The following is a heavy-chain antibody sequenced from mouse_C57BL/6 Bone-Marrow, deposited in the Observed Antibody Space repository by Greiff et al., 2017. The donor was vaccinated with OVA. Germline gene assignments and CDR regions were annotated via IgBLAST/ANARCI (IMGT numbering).Heavy chain of an antibody. CDR1: GFTFSSYA. Sequence: EVQGVESEGGLVKPGGSLKLSCAASGFTFSSYAMSWVRQTPEKRLEWVATISDGGSYTYYPDNVKGRFTISRDNAKNNLYLQMSHLKSEDTAMYYCARGDGSSPSYWYFDVWGTGTTVTVSS. D-gene: IGHD1-1*01. CDR3: ARGDGSSPSYWYFDV. V-gene: IGHV5-4*01. J-gene: IGHJ1*03. CDR2: ISDGGSYT.